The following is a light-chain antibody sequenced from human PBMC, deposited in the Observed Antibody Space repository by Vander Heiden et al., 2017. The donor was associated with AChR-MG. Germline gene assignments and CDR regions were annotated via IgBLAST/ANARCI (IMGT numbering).Light chain of an antibody. V-gene: IGLV3-1*01. CDR2: QKN. Sequence: SYELTQPLSVSVSPGQIASITCSGDKLGDKYVCWYQQKPGQSPVLVIYQKNKRPSGIPERFSGSTSGNTATLTISGTQTMDEADYYCQAWDNSAAVFGTGTRVTVL. CDR3: QAWDNSAAV. J-gene: IGLJ1*01. CDR1: KLGDKY.